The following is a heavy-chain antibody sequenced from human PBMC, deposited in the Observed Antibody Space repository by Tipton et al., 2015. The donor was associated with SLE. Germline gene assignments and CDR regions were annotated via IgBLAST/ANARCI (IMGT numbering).Heavy chain of an antibody. Sequence: SLRLSCAVSGFTFSSYWMHWVRQAPGKGLVWVSRINSDGSSTSYADSVKGRFTISRDNAKNTLYLQMNSLGAEDTAVYYCAGRHKYSSSSGDGMDVWGQGTTVTVSS. CDR3: AGRHKYSSSSGDGMDV. V-gene: IGHV3-74*01. J-gene: IGHJ6*02. CDR2: INSDGSST. D-gene: IGHD6-6*01. CDR1: GFTFSSYW.